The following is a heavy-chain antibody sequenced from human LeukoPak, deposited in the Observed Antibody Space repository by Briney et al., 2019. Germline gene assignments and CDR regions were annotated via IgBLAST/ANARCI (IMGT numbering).Heavy chain of an antibody. Sequence: SETLSLICTTSGVSISRFYWSWVRQPPGKGLEWIANIYNGVPTFFNPSLKSRATISVDTSKGQFSLQLASVTAADTAVYHCVQTTGWPGFDYWGQGILVTVSS. CDR1: GVSISRFY. CDR3: VQTTGWPGFDY. J-gene: IGHJ4*02. V-gene: IGHV4-4*09. CDR2: IYNGVPT. D-gene: IGHD6-19*01.